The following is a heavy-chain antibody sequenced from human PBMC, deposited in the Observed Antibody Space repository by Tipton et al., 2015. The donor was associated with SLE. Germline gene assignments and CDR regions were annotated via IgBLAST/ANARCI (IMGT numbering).Heavy chain of an antibody. D-gene: IGHD3-3*01. Sequence: GSLRLSCSVSGGSITSHYWTWIRQSPGKELEWLAYVSYTGSATYNPSLRSRVSISLDTSENQFSLKVTSVTAADTAVYYCARLSAYYRVFDLWGQGTLVIVAS. CDR3: ARLSAYYRVFDL. CDR1: GGSITSHY. CDR2: VSYTGSA. J-gene: IGHJ4*02. V-gene: IGHV4-59*08.